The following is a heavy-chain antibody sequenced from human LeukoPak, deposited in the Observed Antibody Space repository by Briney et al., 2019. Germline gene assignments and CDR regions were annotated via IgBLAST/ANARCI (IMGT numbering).Heavy chain of an antibody. CDR1: RFTFSSYA. D-gene: IGHD5-18*01. V-gene: IGHV3-23*01. Sequence: GGSLRLSCAASRFTFSSYAMSWVRQAPGKGVEWVSPISGSGGSTYYADSVKGRFTLSRDNSKNTLYLQMNSLRAEDTAVYYCANSFYSYGDSDYFDYWGQGTLVTVSS. J-gene: IGHJ4*02. CDR2: ISGSGGST. CDR3: ANSFYSYGDSDYFDY.